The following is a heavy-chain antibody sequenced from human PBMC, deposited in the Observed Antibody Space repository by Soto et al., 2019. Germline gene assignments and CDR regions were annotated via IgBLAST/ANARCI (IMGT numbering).Heavy chain of an antibody. CDR2: IWHDGSQK. J-gene: IGHJ3*01. Sequence: QVQLVESGGGVVQPGTSLRLSCVATGFTFSNYGIQWVRQAPGRGLEWVAVIWHDGSQKYLADSVRGRFTTSRDNSKNTVYLQMNSLRAEDTAVYYCEGRDDPFHVWGQGTMVTVSS. CDR1: GFTFSNYG. V-gene: IGHV3-33*01. CDR3: EGRDDPFHV.